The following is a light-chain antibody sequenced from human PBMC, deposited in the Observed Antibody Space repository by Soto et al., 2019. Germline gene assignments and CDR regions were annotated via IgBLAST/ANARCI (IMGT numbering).Light chain of an antibody. CDR1: QGFSNS. CDR2: AAS. CDR3: QQPDSYPCT. V-gene: IGKV1-9*01. Sequence: DIQLTQSPSFLSASVGDRVTITCRASQGFSNSLACYQQKPGKAPKLLIYAASTLQSGVPSRVSGSGSGTECTLTISSLQPEDFATYYCQQPDSYPCTFGQGTKLEIK. J-gene: IGKJ2*02.